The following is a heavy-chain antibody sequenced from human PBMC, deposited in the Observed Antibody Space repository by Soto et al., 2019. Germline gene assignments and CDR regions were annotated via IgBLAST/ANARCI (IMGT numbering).Heavy chain of an antibody. CDR1: GGSITRGGHY. J-gene: IGHJ4*02. V-gene: IGHV4-30-4*08. D-gene: IGHD3-22*01. Sequence: SETLSLTCTVSGGSITRGGHYWSWIRQHPGKGLEWIGYIYNSGTTYYNPSLKSRVTISVGTSKNQFSLRLSSVTAGDTVVYYCAREAAYYDSSGYYGFDYWGQGTLVTVSS. CDR3: AREAAYYDSSGYYGFDY. CDR2: IYNSGTT.